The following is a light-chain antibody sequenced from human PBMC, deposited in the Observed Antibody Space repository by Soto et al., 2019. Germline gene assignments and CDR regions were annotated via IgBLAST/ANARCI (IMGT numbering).Light chain of an antibody. CDR2: AAS. J-gene: IGKJ2*01. Sequence: DIQMTQSPSSLSASVGDRVTITCRASQSISSYLNWYQQKPGKAPKLLIYAASSLHSGVPSRFSGSGSGTDFTLIISSLQPEDSATYYCQQSYSTLGTFGQGTKLEIK. CDR1: QSISSY. CDR3: QQSYSTLGT. V-gene: IGKV1-39*01.